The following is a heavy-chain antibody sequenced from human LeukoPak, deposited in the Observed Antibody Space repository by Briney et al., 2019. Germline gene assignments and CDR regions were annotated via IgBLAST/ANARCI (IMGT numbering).Heavy chain of an antibody. CDR3: AKVAGYQLEKDYYYYYYMDV. Sequence: PSETLSLTCTVSGGSISSYYWSWIRQPAGKGLEWIGRIHTSGSTNYNPSLKSRVTMSVDTSKNQFSLKLSSVTAADTAVYYCAKVAGYQLEKDYYYYYYMDVWGKGTTVTISS. CDR1: GGSISSYY. V-gene: IGHV4-4*07. J-gene: IGHJ6*03. D-gene: IGHD2-2*01. CDR2: IHTSGST.